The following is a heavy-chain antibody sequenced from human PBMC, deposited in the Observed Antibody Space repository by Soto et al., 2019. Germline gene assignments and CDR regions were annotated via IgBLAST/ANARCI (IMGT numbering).Heavy chain of an antibody. D-gene: IGHD4-17*01. CDR1: GFTFSSYG. CDR3: AKDRSPYGDNWFDP. Sequence: QVQLVESGGGVVQTGRSLRLSCAASGFTFSSYGMHWVRQAPGKGLEWVAVISYDGSNKYYADSVKGRFTISRDNSKNTLYLQMNDLRAEDTVVYYCAKDRSPYGDNWFDPWGQGTLVTVSS. CDR2: ISYDGSNK. J-gene: IGHJ5*02. V-gene: IGHV3-30*18.